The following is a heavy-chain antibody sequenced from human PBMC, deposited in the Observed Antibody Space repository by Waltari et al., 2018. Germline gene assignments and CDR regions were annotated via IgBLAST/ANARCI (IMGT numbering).Heavy chain of an antibody. J-gene: IGHJ5*02. CDR1: GYIFRNYE. D-gene: IGHD3-3*01. CDR2: VNPTSGAA. V-gene: IGHV1-8*02. CDR3: ARGRDVFANFDYNWFDP. Sequence: QVQLVQSGADVLKPGASVRVSCQASGYIFRNYEINWVRQAAGQGPEWRGLVNPTSGAAAYSQKFQCRITMTWDTSTSTAYMELTNLRSDDTAVLYCARGRDVFANFDYNWFDPWGQGTLVTVSS.